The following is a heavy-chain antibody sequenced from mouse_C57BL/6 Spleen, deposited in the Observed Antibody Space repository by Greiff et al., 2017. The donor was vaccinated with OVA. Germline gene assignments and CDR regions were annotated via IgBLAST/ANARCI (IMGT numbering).Heavy chain of an antibody. CDR2: IDPSDSET. Sequence: QVQLQQPGAELVRPGSSVKLSCKASGYTFTSYWMHWVKQRPIQGLEWIGNIDPSDSETHYNQKFKDKATLTVDKSSSTAYMQLSSLTSEDSAVYYCAREDNWDLDYWGQGTTLTVSS. D-gene: IGHD4-1*01. CDR3: AREDNWDLDY. CDR1: GYTFTSYW. J-gene: IGHJ2*01. V-gene: IGHV1-52*01.